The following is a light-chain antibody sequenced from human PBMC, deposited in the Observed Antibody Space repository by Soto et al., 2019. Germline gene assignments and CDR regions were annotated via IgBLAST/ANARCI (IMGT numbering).Light chain of an antibody. CDR1: QSVSSN. CDR3: QQHNHWPS. Sequence: EIVMTQSLATLSVSQGERATLSCRASQSVSSNLAWFQQKPGQAPRLLLYAVSTRATGVPGRFSGSGSGIEFTLTISSLQSEDSAVYYCQQHNHWPSFGQGTKLEIK. CDR2: AVS. J-gene: IGKJ2*01. V-gene: IGKV3-15*01.